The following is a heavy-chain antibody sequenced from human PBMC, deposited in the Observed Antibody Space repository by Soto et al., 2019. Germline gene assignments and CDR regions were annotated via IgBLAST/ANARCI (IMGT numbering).Heavy chain of an antibody. D-gene: IGHD6-19*01. V-gene: IGHV3-30*18. CDR2: TSYDGSNT. J-gene: IGHJ4*02. CDR3: AKGLSYQWLAVDY. CDR1: GFTFSDYY. Sequence: GGSLRLSCAASGFTFSDYYMSWIRQAPGKGLQWVAVTSYDGSNTYYADSVKGRFTISRDNSKNTLYLQMNSLRAEDTAVYYCAKGLSYQWLAVDYWGQGTLVTVPS.